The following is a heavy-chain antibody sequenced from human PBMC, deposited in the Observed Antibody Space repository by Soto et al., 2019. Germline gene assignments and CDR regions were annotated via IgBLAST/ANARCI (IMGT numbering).Heavy chain of an antibody. CDR2: ISYDGSYK. Sequence: QVQLVESGGGVVQPGRSLRLSCAASGFTFSGYGMHWVRQAPGKGLEWVAVISYDGSYKYYADSVKGRFTISRDNSKNTLYLQVNSLGAEDTAVYYCAKWAGGFDYWGQGTLVTVSS. CDR1: GFTFSGYG. CDR3: AKWAGGFDY. J-gene: IGHJ4*02. V-gene: IGHV3-30*18.